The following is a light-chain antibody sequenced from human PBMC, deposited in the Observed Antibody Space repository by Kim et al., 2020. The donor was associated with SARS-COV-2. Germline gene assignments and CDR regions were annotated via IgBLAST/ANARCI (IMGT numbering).Light chain of an antibody. CDR3: QTWGTGFRM. V-gene: IGLV4-69*01. CDR2: VNSDGSH. J-gene: IGLJ3*02. Sequence: ASVKLTCTLSSGHSTYTSAWHQQQPEKGPRYLMKVNSDGSHSKGDGIPDRFSGSSSGAERYLTISSLQSDDEADYYCQTWGTGFRMFGGGTKLTVL. CDR1: SGHSTYT.